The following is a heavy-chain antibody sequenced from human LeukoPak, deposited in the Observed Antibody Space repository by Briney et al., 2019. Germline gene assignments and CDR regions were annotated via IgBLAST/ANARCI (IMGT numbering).Heavy chain of an antibody. J-gene: IGHJ4*02. CDR1: GYIFTGYY. Sequence: ASVKVSCKASGYIFTGYYMHWVRQAPGQGLEWMGWINPNSGGTNYAQKFQGRVTMARDTSISTAYMELSRLRSDDTAVYYCARATYYYGSGSPDYWGQGTLVTVSS. V-gene: IGHV1-2*02. CDR3: ARATYYYGSGSPDY. D-gene: IGHD3-10*01. CDR2: INPNSGGT.